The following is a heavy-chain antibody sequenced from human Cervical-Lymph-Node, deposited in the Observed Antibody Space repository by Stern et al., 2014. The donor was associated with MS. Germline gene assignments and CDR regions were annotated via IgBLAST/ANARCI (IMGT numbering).Heavy chain of an antibody. D-gene: IGHD3-22*01. CDR2: IVVGSGNT. Sequence: QLVASGPEVKKPGTSVKVSCKASGFTFTSSAVQRVRQARGQRLEWIGWIVVGSGNTNYAQKFQERVTITRDMSTSTAYMELSSLRSEDTAVYYCAAINDYYDSSGYDAFDIWGQGTMVTVSS. V-gene: IGHV1-58*01. CDR1: GFTFTSSA. CDR3: AAINDYYDSSGYDAFDI. J-gene: IGHJ3*02.